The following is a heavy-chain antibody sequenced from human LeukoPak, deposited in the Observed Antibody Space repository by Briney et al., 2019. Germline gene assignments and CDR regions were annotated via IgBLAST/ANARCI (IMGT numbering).Heavy chain of an antibody. CDR1: GFTFTSYT. CDR3: ARGMVAASFY. J-gene: IGHJ4*02. Sequence: GGSLRLSCAASGFTFTSYTMNWVRQAPGKGLEWVSSISSSSSYIYYADSVKGRFTISRDNAKNSLYLQMNSLRAEDTAVYYCARGMVAASFYWGQGTLVTVSS. CDR2: ISSSSSYI. D-gene: IGHD3-10*01. V-gene: IGHV3-21*01.